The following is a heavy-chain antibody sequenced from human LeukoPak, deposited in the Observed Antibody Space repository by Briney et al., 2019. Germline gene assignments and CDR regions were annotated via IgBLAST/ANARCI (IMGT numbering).Heavy chain of an antibody. D-gene: IGHD2-2*01. J-gene: IGHJ4*02. CDR2: ISSSGSTI. Sequence: KTGGSLRLSCAASGFTFSDYYMSWIRQAPGKGLEWVSYISSSGSTIYYADSVKGRFTISRDNAKNSLYLQMNSLRAEDTAVYYCARQGPDIVVVPAANEYDYWGQGTLVTVSS. CDR3: ARQGPDIVVVPAANEYDY. CDR1: GFTFSDYY. V-gene: IGHV3-11*01.